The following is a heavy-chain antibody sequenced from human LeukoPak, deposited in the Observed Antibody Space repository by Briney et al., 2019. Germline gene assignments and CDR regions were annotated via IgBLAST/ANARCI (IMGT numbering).Heavy chain of an antibody. Sequence: SETLSLTCTVSGGSISSYYWSWIRQPAGKGLEWIGRIYTSGSTNYNPSLKSRVTMSVDTSKNQFSLKLSSVTSADTAVYYCARDMGYDSSGYYSYDAFDIWGQGTMVTVSS. CDR3: ARDMGYDSSGYYSYDAFDI. D-gene: IGHD3-22*01. CDR1: GGSISSYY. V-gene: IGHV4-4*07. CDR2: IYTSGST. J-gene: IGHJ3*02.